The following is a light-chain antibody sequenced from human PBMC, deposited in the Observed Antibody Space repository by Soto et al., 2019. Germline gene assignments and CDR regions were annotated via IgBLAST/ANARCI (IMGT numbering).Light chain of an antibody. Sequence: HSALTQPASVSGSPGQSITISCTGTSSDVGGYNYVSWYQQHPGKAPKLLIYDVSTRPSGVSNRFSGSKSGNTASLTISGLQAEDEADYYCGSYTSSTTLGVFGGGTKLTVL. J-gene: IGLJ3*02. V-gene: IGLV2-14*01. CDR1: SSDVGGYNY. CDR3: GSYTSSTTLGV. CDR2: DVS.